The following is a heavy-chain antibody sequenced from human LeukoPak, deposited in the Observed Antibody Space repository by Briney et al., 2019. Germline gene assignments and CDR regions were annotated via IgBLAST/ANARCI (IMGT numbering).Heavy chain of an antibody. J-gene: IGHJ4*02. V-gene: IGHV5-51*01. CDR2: IYPGDSDT. CDR1: GYSFTSYW. CDR3: ARQDEGIVVVPAAPPRY. D-gene: IGHD2-2*01. Sequence: GESLKVSCQGSGYSFTSYWIGWVRQMPGKGLEWMGIIYPGDSDTRYSPSFQGQVTISADKSISTAYLQWSSLKASDTAMYYCARQDEGIVVVPAAPPRYWGQGTLVTVSS.